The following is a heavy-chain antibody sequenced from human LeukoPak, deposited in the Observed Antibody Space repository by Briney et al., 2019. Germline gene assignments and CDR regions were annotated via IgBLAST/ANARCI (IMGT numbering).Heavy chain of an antibody. CDR2: IYYSGST. J-gene: IGHJ1*01. Sequence: SETLSLTCTVSGGSISSGGYYWSWIRQHPGKGLEWIGYIYYSGSTYYNPSLKSRVTISVDTSKNQFSLKLSSVIAADTAVYYCARTDDTIFGVVSLYFQHWGQGTLVTVSS. CDR3: ARTDDTIFGVVSLYFQH. CDR1: GGSISSGGYY. D-gene: IGHD3-3*01. V-gene: IGHV4-31*03.